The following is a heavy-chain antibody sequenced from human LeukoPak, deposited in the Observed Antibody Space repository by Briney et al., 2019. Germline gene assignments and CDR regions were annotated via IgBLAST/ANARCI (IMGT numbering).Heavy chain of an antibody. CDR3: ARATPYSAYDYEVFDY. Sequence: PSETLSLTCTVSGGSITNSRYYWGWIRQPPGKGLEWIGSVYYGGSTNYNPSLKGRVTISVDMSKNHFSLKLSSVTAADTAVYYCARATPYSAYDYEVFDYWGQGTLVTVTS. CDR1: GGSITNSRYY. D-gene: IGHD5-12*01. V-gene: IGHV4-39*02. J-gene: IGHJ4*02. CDR2: VYYGGST.